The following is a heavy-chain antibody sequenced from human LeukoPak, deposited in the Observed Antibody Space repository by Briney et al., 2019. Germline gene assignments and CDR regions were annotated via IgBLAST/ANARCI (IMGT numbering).Heavy chain of an antibody. J-gene: IGHJ4*02. Sequence: PGGSLRLSCAASGFTFSSYEMNWVRQAPGKGLEWVSYISSSGSTIYYADSVKGRFTISRDNAKNSLYLQMNSLRAEGTAVYYCARDPPAKYYYDSSGYYYFDYWGQGTLVTVSS. CDR2: ISSSGSTI. CDR3: ARDPPAKYYYDSSGYYYFDY. D-gene: IGHD3-22*01. V-gene: IGHV3-48*03. CDR1: GFTFSSYE.